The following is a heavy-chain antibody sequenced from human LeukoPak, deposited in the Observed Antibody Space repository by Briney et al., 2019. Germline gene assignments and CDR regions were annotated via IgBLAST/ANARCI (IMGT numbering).Heavy chain of an antibody. V-gene: IGHV3-23*01. Sequence: GGSLRLSCAASGFTFSRYAMRCVRQAPGKGVEWVSAISGSGGSTYYTDSVKGRFTISRDNSKNTLKLQMNSLRAEDTAVYYCAKEFGSYSPPYWGQGTLVTVSS. CDR2: ISGSGGST. CDR1: GFTFSRYA. CDR3: AKEFGSYSPPY. D-gene: IGHD1-26*01. J-gene: IGHJ4*02.